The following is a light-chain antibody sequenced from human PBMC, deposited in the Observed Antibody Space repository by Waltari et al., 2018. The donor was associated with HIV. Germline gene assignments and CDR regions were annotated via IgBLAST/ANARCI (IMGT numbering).Light chain of an antibody. Sequence: QLVLTQSPSASASLGVSVKLTCTLSSGHSSYAIAWHQQQPEKGPRYLMKLNSDGSHTKGDGIPDRFSGSSSGAERYLTISSLQSEDEADYYCQTWGTGVFGGGTKLTVL. CDR1: SGHSSYA. CDR3: QTWGTGV. V-gene: IGLV4-69*01. CDR2: LNSDGSH. J-gene: IGLJ3*02.